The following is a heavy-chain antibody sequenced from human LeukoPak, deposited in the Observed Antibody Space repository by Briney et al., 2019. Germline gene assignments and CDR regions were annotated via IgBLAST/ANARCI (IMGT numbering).Heavy chain of an antibody. V-gene: IGHV4-4*09. CDR3: ARLGSSSWYVLNYYYYMDV. CDR2: INTKGET. J-gene: IGHJ6*03. CDR1: AVSTSAHQ. Sequence: SQTLSLTCTVSAVSTSAHQWSWVRQSPEKGREWIGCINTKGETSYNPSLKSRVTISVDTSKNQFSLKLSSVTAADTAVYYCARLGSSSWYVLNYYYYMDVWGKGTTVTVSS. D-gene: IGHD6-13*01.